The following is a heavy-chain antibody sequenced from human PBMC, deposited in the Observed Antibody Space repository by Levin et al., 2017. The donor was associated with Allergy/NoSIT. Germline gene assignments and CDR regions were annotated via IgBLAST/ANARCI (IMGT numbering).Heavy chain of an antibody. V-gene: IGHV3-30*03. J-gene: IGHJ6*02. D-gene: IGHD3-10*01. CDR1: GFTFSSYG. CDR2: ISYDGSNK. Sequence: PGGSLRLSCAASGFTFSSYGMHWVRQAPGKGLEWVAVISYDGSNKYYAYSVKGRFTISSDTTKNTLYLQMNSLRAEDTAVYYCARSMARRVRGVTGFYYCYGMDVWGQGTTVTVSS. CDR3: ARSMARRVRGVTGFYYCYGMDV.